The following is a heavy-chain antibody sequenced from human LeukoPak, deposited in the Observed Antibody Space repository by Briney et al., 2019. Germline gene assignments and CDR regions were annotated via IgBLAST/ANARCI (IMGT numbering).Heavy chain of an antibody. CDR3: AELGITMIGGV. Sequence: GGSLRLSCAASGFIFSSYGMSWVRQAPGKGLDWVSGISGSAGSTYYAESVKGRFTISRDNSKNTVYLQMNSLRAEDTAVYYCAELGITMIGGVWGKGTTVTISS. CDR1: GFIFSSYG. CDR2: ISGSAGST. V-gene: IGHV3-23*01. J-gene: IGHJ6*04. D-gene: IGHD3-10*02.